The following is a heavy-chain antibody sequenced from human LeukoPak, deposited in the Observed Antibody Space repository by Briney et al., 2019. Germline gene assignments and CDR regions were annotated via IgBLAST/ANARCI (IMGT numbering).Heavy chain of an antibody. V-gene: IGHV1-18*01. D-gene: IGHD3-16*01. Sequence: ASVKVSCKASGYTFTSYGISWVRQAPGQGLEWMGWISAYNGNTNYAQKLQGRVTMTTDTSTSTAHMELSSLRSEDTAVYYCARETSQKGAHYMDVWGKGTTVTISS. CDR1: GYTFTSYG. J-gene: IGHJ6*03. CDR2: ISAYNGNT. CDR3: ARETSQKGAHYMDV.